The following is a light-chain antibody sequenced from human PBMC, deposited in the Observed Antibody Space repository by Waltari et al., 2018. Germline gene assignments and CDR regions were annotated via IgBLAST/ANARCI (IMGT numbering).Light chain of an antibody. V-gene: IGLV2-14*03. Sequence: QSALTQPASVSGSPGQSITISCTGTSSDVGGYTYVSRYQQHPGKAPKLMIYDVSNRPSGVSNRFSGSKSGNTASLTISGLQAEDEADYYCSSYISSSTLELFGGGTSLTVL. CDR1: SSDVGGYTY. J-gene: IGLJ2*01. CDR2: DVS. CDR3: SSYISSSTLEL.